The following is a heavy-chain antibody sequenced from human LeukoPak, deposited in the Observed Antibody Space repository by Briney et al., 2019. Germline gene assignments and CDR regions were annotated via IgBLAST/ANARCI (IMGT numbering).Heavy chain of an antibody. Sequence: NPSGTLSLTCAVSGGSISSSNWWSWVRQPPGKGLEWIGEIYHSGSTNYNPSLKSRVTISVDKSKNQFSLKLSSVTAADTAVYYCASRTVRRGEGDYWGQGTLVTVSS. CDR3: ASRTVRRGEGDY. D-gene: IGHD2-21*01. CDR1: GGSISSSNW. CDR2: IYHSGST. V-gene: IGHV4-4*02. J-gene: IGHJ4*02.